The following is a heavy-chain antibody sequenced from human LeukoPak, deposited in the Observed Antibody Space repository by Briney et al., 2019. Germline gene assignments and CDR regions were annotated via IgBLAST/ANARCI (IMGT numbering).Heavy chain of an antibody. CDR1: GFTFSDYS. Sequence: HPGGSLRLSCAASGFTFSDYSMNWVRQAPGKGLEWVSSISSSTSSIYYADSVKGRFTISRDNAKNSLYLQMNSLRTEDTAVYYCARGGSGNWNAPFDYWGQGTLVTVSS. D-gene: IGHD1-1*01. CDR3: ARGGSGNWNAPFDY. V-gene: IGHV3-21*01. J-gene: IGHJ4*02. CDR2: ISSSTSSI.